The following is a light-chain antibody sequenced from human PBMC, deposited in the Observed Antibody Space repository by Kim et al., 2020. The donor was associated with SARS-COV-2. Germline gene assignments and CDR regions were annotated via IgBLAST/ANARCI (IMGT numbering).Light chain of an antibody. J-gene: IGKJ4*01. CDR2: GAS. CDR1: QGISNS. V-gene: IGKV1-9*01. Sequence: ASVGDRVTITCRASQGISNSLAWYQQQPGRAPNLLIYGASNLQSGVPSRFSGSGSGTEFTLTISSLQPEEFATYYCQQLNVFPLTFGGGTKVDIK. CDR3: QQLNVFPLT.